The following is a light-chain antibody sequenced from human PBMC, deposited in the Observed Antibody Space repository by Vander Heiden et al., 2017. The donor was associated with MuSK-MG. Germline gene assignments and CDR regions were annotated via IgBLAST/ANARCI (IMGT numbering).Light chain of an antibody. CDR3: CSYAGSYTRYV. CDR2: DVS. J-gene: IGLJ1*01. Sequence: QSALTQPRSVSGSPGQSVTISCTGTSSDVGGYNYVSWYQQHPGKAPKLMIYDVSKRPSGVPDRFSGSKSCNTASLTISGLQAEDEADYYCCSYAGSYTRYVFGTGTKVTVL. CDR1: SSDVGGYNY. V-gene: IGLV2-11*01.